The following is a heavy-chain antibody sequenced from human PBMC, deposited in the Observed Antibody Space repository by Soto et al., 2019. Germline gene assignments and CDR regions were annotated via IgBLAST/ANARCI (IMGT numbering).Heavy chain of an antibody. CDR2: IYYSGST. J-gene: IGHJ3*02. CDR1: GGSISSGDYY. CDR3: ARVRSVGADAFDI. Sequence: QVQLQESGPGLVKPSQTLSLTCTVSGGSISSGDYYWSWIRQPPGKGLEWIGYIYYSGSTYYNPSLKIRVTISVDTSKNQFSLKLTSVTAADTAVYYCARVRSVGADAFDIWVQGTMVTVSS. V-gene: IGHV4-30-4*01. D-gene: IGHD1-26*01.